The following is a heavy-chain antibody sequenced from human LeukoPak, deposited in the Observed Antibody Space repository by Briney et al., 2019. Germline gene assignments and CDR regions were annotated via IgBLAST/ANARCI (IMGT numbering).Heavy chain of an antibody. CDR1: GFTFSGYS. D-gene: IGHD2-15*01. V-gene: IGHV3-21*01. Sequence: GGSLRLSCAASGFTFSGYSMNWVRQAPGKGLEWVSSISSSSSYIYYADSVKGRFTISRDNAKNSLYLQMNSLRAEDTAVYYCARVSGVSPGGAFDIWGQGTMVTVSS. CDR3: ARVSGVSPGGAFDI. CDR2: ISSSSSYI. J-gene: IGHJ3*02.